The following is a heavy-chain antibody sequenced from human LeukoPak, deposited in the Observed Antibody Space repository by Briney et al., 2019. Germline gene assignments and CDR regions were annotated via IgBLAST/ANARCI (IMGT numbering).Heavy chain of an antibody. CDR3: ARDSVAGTYGDNWFDP. CDR1: GFTFSSYS. Sequence: GGSLRLSCAASGFTFSSYSMHWVRQAPGKGLEWVAVISDDGSKKSYADSVKGRFTVSRDNAKNTLYLQMNSLRAEDTAVYYCARDSVAGTYGDNWFDPWGQGTLVTVSS. J-gene: IGHJ5*02. D-gene: IGHD6-19*01. CDR2: ISDDGSKK. V-gene: IGHV3-30-3*01.